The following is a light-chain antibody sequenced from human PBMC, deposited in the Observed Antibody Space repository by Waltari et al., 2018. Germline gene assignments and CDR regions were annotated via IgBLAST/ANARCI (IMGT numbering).Light chain of an antibody. Sequence: FMLTQPHSVSESPGKTVTISFTRTSGNIATNYVHWYQQRPGSAPTKVIYEDNQRPSGVPDRFSGSIDSSSNSASLIISGLKAEDEADYYCQSFDSSHVVFGGGTKLTVL. CDR1: SGNIATNY. J-gene: IGLJ2*01. CDR3: QSFDSSHVV. V-gene: IGLV6-57*03. CDR2: EDN.